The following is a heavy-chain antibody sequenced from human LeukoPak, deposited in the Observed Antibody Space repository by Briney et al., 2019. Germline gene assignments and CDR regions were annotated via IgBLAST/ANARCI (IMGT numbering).Heavy chain of an antibody. D-gene: IGHD3-22*01. Sequence: GRSLRLSCAASGFTVSSNYMSWVRQAPGKGLEWVSVIYSGDSTYYADSVKGRFTISRDNSKNTLYLQMNSLRAEDTAVYYCARDSSGYYLDYWGQGTLVTVSS. CDR2: IYSGDST. V-gene: IGHV3-66*01. J-gene: IGHJ4*02. CDR1: GFTVSSNY. CDR3: ARDSSGYYLDY.